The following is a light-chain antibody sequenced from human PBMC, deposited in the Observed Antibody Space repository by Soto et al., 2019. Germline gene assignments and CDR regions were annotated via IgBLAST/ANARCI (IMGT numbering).Light chain of an antibody. J-gene: IGLJ1*01. CDR2: DVS. V-gene: IGLV2-14*01. CDR3: SSYTSSSTHV. Sequence: QSVLTQPASVSGSPGQSITISCTGTSSDVGGYNYVSWYQQHPGKAPKPMIYDVSNRPSGVSNRLSGSKSGNTASLTISGLQAEDEADYYCSSYTSSSTHVFGTGTKVTVL. CDR1: SSDVGGYNY.